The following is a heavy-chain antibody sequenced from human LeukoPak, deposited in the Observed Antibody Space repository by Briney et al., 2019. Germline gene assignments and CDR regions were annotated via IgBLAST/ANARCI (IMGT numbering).Heavy chain of an antibody. CDR1: GGSISSYY. CDR2: IYYSGST. J-gene: IGHJ5*01. CDR3: ANPPTVTKIRLDS. V-gene: IGHV4-59*01. Sequence: PSETLSLTCSVSGGSISSYYWNWIRQPPGKGLEWIGYIYYSGSTNYNPSLKSRVTISVDTSKNQFSLKLTSVTAADTAVYYCANPPTVTKIRLDSWGQGTLVTVSS. D-gene: IGHD4-17*01.